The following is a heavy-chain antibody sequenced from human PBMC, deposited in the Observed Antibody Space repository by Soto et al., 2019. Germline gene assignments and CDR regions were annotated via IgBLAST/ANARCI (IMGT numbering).Heavy chain of an antibody. CDR1: GFTFSSYA. J-gene: IGHJ4*02. CDR3: ARRGSGSYYDY. V-gene: IGHV3-23*01. Sequence: EVQLLESGGGLVQPGGSLRLSCAASGFTFSSYAMRWVRQAPVKGLEWVSAISGSGGSTYYADSVKGRFTIYRDNSKNTLYLQMNSLRAEDTAVYYCARRGSGSYYDYWGQGTLVTFSS. D-gene: IGHD1-26*01. CDR2: ISGSGGST.